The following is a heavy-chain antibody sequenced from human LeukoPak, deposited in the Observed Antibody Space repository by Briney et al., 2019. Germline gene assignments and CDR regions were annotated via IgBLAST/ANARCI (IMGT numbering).Heavy chain of an antibody. J-gene: IGHJ4*02. CDR1: GYTFTSYG. CDR2: ISAYNGNT. Sequence: ASVKVSCKASGYTFTSYGISWVRQAPGQGLEWMGWISAYNGNTNYAQKLQGRVIMTTDTSTSTAYMELRSLRSDDTAVYYCARDVAGPYDILTGYYHFDYWGQGTLVTVSS. CDR3: ARDVAGPYDILTGYYHFDY. D-gene: IGHD3-9*01. V-gene: IGHV1-18*01.